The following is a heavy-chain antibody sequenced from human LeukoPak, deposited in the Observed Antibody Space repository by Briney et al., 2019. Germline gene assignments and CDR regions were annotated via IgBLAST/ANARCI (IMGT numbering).Heavy chain of an antibody. Sequence: GGSLRLSCAASGFTFSTYAMSWVRQAPGKGLEWVSVISGSGGSPYYADSVKGRFTISRDNSKNTLYLQMNSLRAEGMGVYYRAKGGSVTAPDDAFDIWGQGTMVTVSS. CDR1: GFTFSTYA. J-gene: IGHJ3*02. V-gene: IGHV3-23*01. CDR2: ISGSGGSP. D-gene: IGHD5/OR15-5a*01. CDR3: AKGGSVTAPDDAFDI.